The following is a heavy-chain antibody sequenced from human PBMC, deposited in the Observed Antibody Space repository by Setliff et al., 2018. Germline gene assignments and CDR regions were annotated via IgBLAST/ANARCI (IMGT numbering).Heavy chain of an antibody. V-gene: IGHV1-8*03. CDR2: VNPSNGRT. CDR3: ARVRQYSGQKRAFGI. CDR1: GYTFTNSI. J-gene: IGHJ3*02. Sequence: AASVKVSCKASGYTFTNSIMNWVRQAPGQGLEWMGWVNPSNGRTGYAPKFQGRVTNTWDTSISTAYMEVSSLRSEDTAVYYCARVRQYSGQKRAFGIWGQGTMVTVSS. D-gene: IGHD6-6*01.